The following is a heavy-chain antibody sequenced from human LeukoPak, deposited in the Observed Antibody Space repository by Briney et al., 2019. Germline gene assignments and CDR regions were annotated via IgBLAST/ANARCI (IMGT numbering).Heavy chain of an antibody. CDR1: GGSISSSSYY. J-gene: IGHJ5*02. D-gene: IGHD3-10*01. Sequence: SETLSLTCTVSGGSISSSSYYWGWIRQPPGKGLEWIGSIYYSGSPYYNPSLKSRVTISVDTSKKQFSLKLGSVTAADTAVYYCARHVGFITMVRGVINNNWFDPWGQGTLVTVSS. CDR2: IYYSGSP. V-gene: IGHV4-39*01. CDR3: ARHVGFITMVRGVINNNWFDP.